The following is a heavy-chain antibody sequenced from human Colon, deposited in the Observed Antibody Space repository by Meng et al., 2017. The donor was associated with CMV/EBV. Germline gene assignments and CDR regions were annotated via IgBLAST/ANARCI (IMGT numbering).Heavy chain of an antibody. CDR1: GFTFSSYA. D-gene: IGHD1-26*01. Sequence: GGSLRLSCAASGFTFSSYAMSWVRQAPGKGLEWVSGISGSSDNTYSADSVKGRFTISRDNSKNSLYLQMNSLRAEDTAVYYCARKMVGATLDYWGQGTLVTVSS. V-gene: IGHV3-23*01. J-gene: IGHJ4*02. CDR2: ISGSSDNT. CDR3: ARKMVGATLDY.